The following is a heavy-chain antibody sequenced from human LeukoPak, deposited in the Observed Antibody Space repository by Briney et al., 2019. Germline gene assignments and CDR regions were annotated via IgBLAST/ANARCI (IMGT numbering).Heavy chain of an antibody. V-gene: IGHV1-8*02. Sequence: ASVKVSCKASGYTFTSYGISWVRQAPGQGLEWMGWMNPNSGNTGYAQKFQGRVTMTRNTSISTAYMELSSLRSEDTAVYYCARGDVLLWFGELSRYYFDYWGQGTLVTVSS. D-gene: IGHD3-10*01. CDR3: ARGDVLLWFGELSRYYFDY. CDR2: MNPNSGNT. CDR1: GYTFTSYG. J-gene: IGHJ4*02.